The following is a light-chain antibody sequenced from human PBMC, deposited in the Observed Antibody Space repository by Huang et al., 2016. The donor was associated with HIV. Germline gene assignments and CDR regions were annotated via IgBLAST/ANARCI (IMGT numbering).Light chain of an antibody. J-gene: IGKJ1*01. CDR1: QDISKF. V-gene: IGKV1-33*01. CDR3: QQYDNLPRT. Sequence: DIQMTQSPSSLSASVGDRVTITCQASQDISKFLNWYQQKPGKGPKLLIYDTSNLETGVPSRFSGSGSGTHFTFTISSLQPEDIATYYCQQYDNLPRTFGQGTKVEIK. CDR2: DTS.